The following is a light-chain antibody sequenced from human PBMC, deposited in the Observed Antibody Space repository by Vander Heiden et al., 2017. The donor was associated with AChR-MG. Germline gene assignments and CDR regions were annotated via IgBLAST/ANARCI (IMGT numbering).Light chain of an antibody. CDR1: QSISSY. CDR2: AAS. CDR3: HQSDSTPPT. J-gene: IGKJ1*01. Sequence: DIQMTQSPSSLSASVGDRVTITCRASQSISSYLNWYQQKPGKAPKLLIYAASSLQSGVPSRFTGSGSGTDFTLTMSRLHPEDFATYYCHQSDSTPPTFGQGTKVEIK. V-gene: IGKV1-39*01.